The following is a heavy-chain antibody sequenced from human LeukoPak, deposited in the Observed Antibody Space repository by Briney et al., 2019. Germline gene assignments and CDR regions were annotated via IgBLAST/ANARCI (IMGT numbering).Heavy chain of an antibody. Sequence: PGGSLRLSCAASGFGFRNAWMSWVRQAPGKGLEWVGRIKSKTDGGTTDYAAPVKGRFTISRDDSKNTLYLQMNSLKTEDTAVYYCTTVWNCGGDCSDAFDIWGQGTMVTVSS. J-gene: IGHJ3*02. CDR3: TTVWNCGGDCSDAFDI. D-gene: IGHD2-21*02. V-gene: IGHV3-15*01. CDR1: GFGFRNAW. CDR2: IKSKTDGGTT.